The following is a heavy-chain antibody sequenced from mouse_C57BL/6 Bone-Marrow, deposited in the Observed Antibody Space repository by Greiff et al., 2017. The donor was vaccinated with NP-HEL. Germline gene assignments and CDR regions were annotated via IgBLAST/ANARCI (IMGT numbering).Heavy chain of an antibody. Sequence: EVQLQQSGTVLARPGASVKMSCKTSGYTFTSYWMHWVKQRPGQGLDWIGAIYPGNSDTSYNQKFKGKAKLTAATSASTAYMELSSLTNEDSAVYYCTREDYYGSKGYWGQGTTLTVSS. D-gene: IGHD1-1*01. J-gene: IGHJ2*01. CDR1: GYTFTSYW. V-gene: IGHV1-5*01. CDR2: IYPGNSDT. CDR3: TREDYYGSKGY.